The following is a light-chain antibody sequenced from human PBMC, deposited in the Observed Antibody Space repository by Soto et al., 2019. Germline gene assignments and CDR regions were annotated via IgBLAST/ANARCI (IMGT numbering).Light chain of an antibody. J-gene: IGLJ1*01. Sequence: QSALTQPPSASGSPGQSVTISCTGTSSDLGGYNYVSWYQQHPGKAPKLMIYEVSKRPSGVPDRFSGSKSGNTASLTVSGLQAEDEADYYCISYAGSNLLYVFGTGTKLTVL. CDR2: EVS. V-gene: IGLV2-8*01. CDR3: ISYAGSNLLYV. CDR1: SSDLGGYNY.